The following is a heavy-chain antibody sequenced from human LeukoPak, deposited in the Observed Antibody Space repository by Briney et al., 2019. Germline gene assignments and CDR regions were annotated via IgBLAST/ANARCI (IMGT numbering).Heavy chain of an antibody. CDR1: GFVFSDYG. CDR3: AQDRFCSSDSCSFGSTWFDP. Sequence: PGGFLRLSRATSGFVFSDYGIHWVRQAPGKGLEWVAFIRYDGSDPNYPDSVKGRFTISRDNSKNMGQLQMNSLRVEDTAVYYCAQDRFCSSDSCSFGSTWFDPWGQGTLVTVSS. V-gene: IGHV3-30*02. D-gene: IGHD2-2*01. J-gene: IGHJ5*02. CDR2: IRYDGSDP.